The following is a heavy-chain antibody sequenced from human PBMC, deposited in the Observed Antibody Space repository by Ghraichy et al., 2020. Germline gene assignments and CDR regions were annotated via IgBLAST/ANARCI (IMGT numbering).Heavy chain of an antibody. Sequence: SETLSLTCTVSGGSINSSSYYWGWIRQPPGKGLEWIGSIYYSGSTYYNPSLKSRVTISVDTSKNQFSLKLSSVTAADTAVYYCARGSSGWPEDYWGQGTLVTVSS. D-gene: IGHD6-19*01. V-gene: IGHV4-39*07. CDR3: ARGSSGWPEDY. CDR1: GGSINSSSYY. CDR2: IYYSGST. J-gene: IGHJ4*02.